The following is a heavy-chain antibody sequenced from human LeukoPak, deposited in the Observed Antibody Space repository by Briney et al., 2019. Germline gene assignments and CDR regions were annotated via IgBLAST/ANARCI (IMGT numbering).Heavy chain of an antibody. CDR1: GFAFSSYS. V-gene: IGHV3-21*01. D-gene: IGHD3-10*01. CDR2: ISTTNYI. Sequence: GGSLRLSCAASGFAFSSYSMTWVRQAPGKGLEWVSSISTTNYILYADSVKGRFTISRDDAKNSLYLQMSSLRAEDTAVYYCARDQFGKGNWFDPWGQGTLVTVSS. J-gene: IGHJ5*02. CDR3: ARDQFGKGNWFDP.